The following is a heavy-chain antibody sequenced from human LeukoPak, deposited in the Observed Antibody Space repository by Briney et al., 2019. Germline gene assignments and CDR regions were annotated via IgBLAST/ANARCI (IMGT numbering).Heavy chain of an antibody. CDR3: ARVPISGWPYYYYYYMDV. CDR2: ISSSSYI. V-gene: IGHV3-21*01. CDR1: GFTFSSYS. Sequence: GGSLRLSCAASGFTFSSYSMNWVRQAPGKGLEWVSSISSSSYIYYADSVKGRFTISRDNAKNSLYLQMNSLRAEDTAVYYCARVPISGWPYYYYYYMDVWGKGTTVTVSS. J-gene: IGHJ6*03. D-gene: IGHD6-19*01.